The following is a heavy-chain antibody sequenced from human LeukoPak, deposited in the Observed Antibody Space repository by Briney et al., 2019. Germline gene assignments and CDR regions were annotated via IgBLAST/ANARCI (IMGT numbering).Heavy chain of an antibody. Sequence: GGSLRLSCAASGFTFSSYGMHWVRQAPGKGLEWVSVISYDGSNKYYADSVKGRFTISRDNSKNKMYLQMNSLRAEDTAVYYCAKDQERAVAGLYYYYYGMDVWGQGTTVTVSS. J-gene: IGHJ6*02. CDR1: GFTFSSYG. D-gene: IGHD6-19*01. CDR2: ISYDGSNK. CDR3: AKDQERAVAGLYYYYYGMDV. V-gene: IGHV3-30*18.